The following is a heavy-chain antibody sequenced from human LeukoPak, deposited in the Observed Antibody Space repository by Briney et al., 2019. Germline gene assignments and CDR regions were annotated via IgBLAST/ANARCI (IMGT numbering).Heavy chain of an antibody. CDR1: GFTFSSDA. J-gene: IGHJ4*02. D-gene: IGHD5-24*01. CDR2: ISGSGDST. CDR3: AKYDGYSCFDY. Sequence: PGGSLRLSCAASGFTFSSDAMSWVRQAPGKGLEWVSGISGSGDSTYYADSVKGRFTTSRDNSKNTLYVQMNSLRAEDTAVYYGAKYDGYSCFDYWGQGTLVTVSS. V-gene: IGHV3-23*01.